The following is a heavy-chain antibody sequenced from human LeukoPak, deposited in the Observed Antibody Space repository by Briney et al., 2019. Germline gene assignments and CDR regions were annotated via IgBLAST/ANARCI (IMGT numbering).Heavy chain of an antibody. V-gene: IGHV3-74*01. CDR1: GFTVSNKY. CDR3: ARDESYYDSSGYWDY. Sequence: GGSLRLSCAAPGFTVSNKYMNWVRQAPGKGLVWVSRINSDGINTSYADSVKGRFTISRDNAKNSLYLQMNSLRAEDTAVYYCARDESYYDSSGYWDYWGQGTLVTVSS. D-gene: IGHD3-22*01. CDR2: INSDGINT. J-gene: IGHJ4*02.